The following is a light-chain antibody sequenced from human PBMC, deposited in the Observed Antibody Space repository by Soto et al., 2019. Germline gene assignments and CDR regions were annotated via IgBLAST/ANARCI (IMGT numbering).Light chain of an antibody. J-gene: IGKJ1*01. V-gene: IGKV1-5*03. CDR1: QSISNW. CDR2: EAS. CDR3: QQYNDYPWT. Sequence: DIQMTQSPSTLSASVGDRVTITCRASQSISNWLAWYQQKPGKAPKLLIYEASGLESGVPLRFTGGGSGTEFTLTINSLQPDDFATYYCQQYNDYPWTFGQGTKVEIK.